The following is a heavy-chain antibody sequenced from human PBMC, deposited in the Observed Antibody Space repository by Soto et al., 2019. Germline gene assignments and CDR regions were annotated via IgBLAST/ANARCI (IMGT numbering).Heavy chain of an antibody. CDR3: ASDY. J-gene: IGHJ4*02. Sequence: GGSLRLSCTVSGFTFGNYGMSWVRQAPGKGLQWVSTIDTSGGNTYYADSVKGRFTISRDNSKKTLYLQLSSLRDDDTAVYYCASDYWGQGPLVTSPQ. CDR2: IDTSGGNT. CDR1: GFTFGNYG. V-gene: IGHV3-23*05.